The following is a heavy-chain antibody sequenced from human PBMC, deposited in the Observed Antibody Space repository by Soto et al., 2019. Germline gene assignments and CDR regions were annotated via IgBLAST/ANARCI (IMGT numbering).Heavy chain of an antibody. CDR2: IYYSGST. CDR1: GGPISSYY. Sequence: SETLSLTCSVSGGPISSYYWSLLRQPPGKGLQWIGYIYYSGSTYYNTSVKGRATISADTSTHQFYLRLTSVTAADTALYYCASEDAGCFRFDYWGRGVLVTVXS. V-gene: IGHV4-59*01. CDR3: ASEDAGCFRFDY. J-gene: IGHJ4*02.